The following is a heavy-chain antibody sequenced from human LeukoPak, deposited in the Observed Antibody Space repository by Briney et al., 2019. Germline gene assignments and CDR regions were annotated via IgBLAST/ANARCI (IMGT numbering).Heavy chain of an antibody. V-gene: IGHV3-21*01. D-gene: IGHD2-8*01. CDR1: GFSFSTYS. Sequence: GGSLRLSCAASGFSFSTYSMNWVRQAPGKGLEWVSSISSSSGYIYYADSVKGRFTISRDNAKNSLYLQMNSLRAEDTAVYYCARDGGTNGVCYDYWGQGTLVTVSS. J-gene: IGHJ4*02. CDR2: ISSSSGYI. CDR3: ARDGGTNGVCYDY.